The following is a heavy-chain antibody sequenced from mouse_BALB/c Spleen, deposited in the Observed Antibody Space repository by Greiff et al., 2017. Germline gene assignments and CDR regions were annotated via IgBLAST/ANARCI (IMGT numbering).Heavy chain of an antibody. CDR1: GFNIKDTY. J-gene: IGHJ4*01. D-gene: IGHD2-12*01. V-gene: IGHV14-3*02. CDR3: ARDYSYDGTFNAMDY. Sequence: EVQLQQSGAELVKPGASVKLSCTASGFNIKDTYMHWVKQRPEQGLEWIGRIDPANGNTKYDPKFQGKATITADTSSNTAYLQLSSLTSEDTAVYYCARDYSYDGTFNAMDYWDQGASVTVSS. CDR2: IDPANGNT.